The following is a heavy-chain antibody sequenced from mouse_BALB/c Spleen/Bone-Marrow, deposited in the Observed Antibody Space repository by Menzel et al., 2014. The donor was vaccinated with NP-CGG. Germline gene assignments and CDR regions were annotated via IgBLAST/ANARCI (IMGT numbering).Heavy chain of an antibody. CDR3: ARGESYAMDY. CDR1: GFNIKDTY. CDR2: IDPANGNT. J-gene: IGHJ4*01. V-gene: IGHV14-3*02. Sequence: VQLQQSGAELVKPGASVKLSCTASGFNIKDTYMHWVKQRPEQGLEWIGRIDPANGNTKYDPKFQGKATITADTSSNTPSLQLSSLTSEDTAFYYGARGESYAMDYWGQGTSVTVSS.